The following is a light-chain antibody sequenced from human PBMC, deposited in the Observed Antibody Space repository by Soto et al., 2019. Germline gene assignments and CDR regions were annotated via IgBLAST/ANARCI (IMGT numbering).Light chain of an antibody. V-gene: IGLV2-23*01. CDR3: CSYAGSSTYV. CDR2: EGS. CDR1: SSDVGSYNV. J-gene: IGLJ1*01. Sequence: QSALTQPASVSGSPGQSITISCTGTSSDVGSYNVVSWYQQHPGKAPKLMIYEGSTRPSGVSNRFSGSKSGNTASLTISGLQAEDEADYYCCSYAGSSTYVFGTGTKVTVL.